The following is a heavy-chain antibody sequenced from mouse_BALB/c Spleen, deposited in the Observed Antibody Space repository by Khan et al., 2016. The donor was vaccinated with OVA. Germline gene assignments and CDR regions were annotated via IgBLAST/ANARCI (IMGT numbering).Heavy chain of an antibody. CDR3: ARAYERYDGYYAMDY. V-gene: IGHV2-6-4*01. J-gene: IGHJ4*01. CDR1: GFSLYRYN. CDR2: IWGGGGT. D-gene: IGHD2-14*01. Sequence: QVQLKQSGPGLVAPSQSLSITCTVSGFSLYRYNIHWVRQPPGKGLEWLGMIWGGGGTDYNSTLKSRLSISKDNSKSQVFLKMNSLQTDDTAMYYCARAYERYDGYYAMDYWGQGTSVTVSS.